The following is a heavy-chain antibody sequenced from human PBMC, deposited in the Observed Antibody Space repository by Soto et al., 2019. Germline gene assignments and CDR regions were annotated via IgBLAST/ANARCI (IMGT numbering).Heavy chain of an antibody. V-gene: IGHV3-48*02. CDR3: ATDRGYGDFGISGDAFDI. D-gene: IGHD2-21*01. Sequence: PGGSLRLSCAASGFTFSSYSMNWVRQAPGKGLEWVSYISSSNSTIYYADSVKGRFTISRDNAKNSLYLQMNSLRDEDTAVYYCATDRGYGDFGISGDAFDIWGQGTKVTVS. CDR1: GFTFSSYS. J-gene: IGHJ3*02. CDR2: ISSSNSTI.